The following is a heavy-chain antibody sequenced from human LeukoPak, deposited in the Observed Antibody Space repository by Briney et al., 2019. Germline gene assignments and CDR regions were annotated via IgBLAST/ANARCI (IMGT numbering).Heavy chain of an antibody. CDR2: ISSSGSTI. Sequence: GGSLRLSCAASGFTFSDYYMSWIRQAPGKGLEGVSYISSSGSTIYYADSVKGRFTISRENAKNSLYLQMISLRAEDTAVYYCARDGKGVPAFVDYWGQGTLVTVSS. CDR1: GFTFSDYY. D-gene: IGHD2-2*01. V-gene: IGHV3-11*01. J-gene: IGHJ4*02. CDR3: ARDGKGVPAFVDY.